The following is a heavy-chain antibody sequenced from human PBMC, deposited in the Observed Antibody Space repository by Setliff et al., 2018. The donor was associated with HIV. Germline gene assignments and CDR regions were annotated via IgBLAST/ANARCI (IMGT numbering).Heavy chain of an antibody. D-gene: IGHD6-19*01. CDR3: ARGIAVAGTWWGY. V-gene: IGHV4-61*02. Sequence: SETLSLTCTVSGGSISSGSYYWSWIRQPAGKGLEWIGRIYSTGSTNYNPSLKSRVTISVDTSKNQFSLKLSSVTAADTAVYYCARGIAVAGTWWGYWGQGTLVTVSS. J-gene: IGHJ4*02. CDR1: GGSISSGSYY. CDR2: IYSTGST.